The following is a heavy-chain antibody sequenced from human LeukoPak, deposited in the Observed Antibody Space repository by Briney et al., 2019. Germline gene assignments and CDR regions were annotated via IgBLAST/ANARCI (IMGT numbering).Heavy chain of an antibody. CDR1: GFTFCSYG. Sequence: GGSLRLSCAASGFTFCSYGMHWVRQAPGKGLEWVAVIWYDGSNKYYADSVKGRFTISRDNSKNTLYLQMNSLRAEDTAVYYCPRTALRFLEWFDAFDIWGQGTMVTVSS. D-gene: IGHD3-3*01. CDR2: IWYDGSNK. CDR3: PRTALRFLEWFDAFDI. J-gene: IGHJ3*02. V-gene: IGHV3-33*01.